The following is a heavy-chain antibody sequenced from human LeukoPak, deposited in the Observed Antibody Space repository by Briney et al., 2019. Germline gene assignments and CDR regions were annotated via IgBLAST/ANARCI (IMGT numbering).Heavy chain of an antibody. CDR3: AIPPAYYASSGHIH. D-gene: IGHD3-22*01. V-gene: IGHV3-30-3*01. CDR2: ISYDGSNK. CDR1: GFTFSSYA. Sequence: PGGSLPLSCAASGFTFSSYAMHWVRQAPGKGLEWVAVISYDGSNKYYADSVKGRFTISRDNSKNTLYLQMNSLRAEDTAVYYCAIPPAYYASSGHIHWGQGTLVTVSS. J-gene: IGHJ4*02.